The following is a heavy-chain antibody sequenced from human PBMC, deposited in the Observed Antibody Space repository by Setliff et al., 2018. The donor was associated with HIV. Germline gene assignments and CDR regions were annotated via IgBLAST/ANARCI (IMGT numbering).Heavy chain of an antibody. CDR3: ARDAWVEFLEWTFYGMDV. CDR1: GYTFTKYG. CDR2: ISAYTGST. V-gene: IGHV1-18*01. J-gene: IGHJ6*02. Sequence: ASVKVSCKSSGYTFTKYGITWVRQAPGQGLEWMGWISAYTGSTKYAEKFQGRITLTTDTSSSTVYMELRSLRSDDTAVYYCARDAWVEFLEWTFYGMDVWGQGTTVTVSS. D-gene: IGHD3-3*02.